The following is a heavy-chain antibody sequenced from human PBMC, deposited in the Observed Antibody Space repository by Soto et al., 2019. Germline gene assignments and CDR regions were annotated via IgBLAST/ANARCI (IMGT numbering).Heavy chain of an antibody. V-gene: IGHV3-53*01. D-gene: IGHD3-22*01. CDR1: GFIVSSNY. CDR3: ARIIHGDIRGRNNCFDP. Sequence: PGGSLRLSCAASGFIVSSNYVSWVRQAPGKGLEWVSVIYSGGGTSYADSVKGRFTISRDNSKNTLYLQMKSLRAEDTAVYYCARIIHGDIRGRNNCFDPWGPGTLVTV. J-gene: IGHJ5*02. CDR2: IYSGGGT.